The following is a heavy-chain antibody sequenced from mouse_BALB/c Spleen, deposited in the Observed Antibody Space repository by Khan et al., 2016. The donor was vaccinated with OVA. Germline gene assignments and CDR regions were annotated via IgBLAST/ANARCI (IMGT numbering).Heavy chain of an antibody. CDR3: ARMARTIN. Sequence: EVQLQESGGGLVQPGGSLKLSCAASGFTFSSYGLSWVRQTPDKRLELVATINSNVGSTYYPDSVKGRFTISRDNAKNTLYLQMSSLKSEDTAMYYCARMARTINWGQGTTLTVSS. J-gene: IGHJ2*01. CDR1: GFTFSSYG. CDR2: INSNVGST. V-gene: IGHV5-6-3*01.